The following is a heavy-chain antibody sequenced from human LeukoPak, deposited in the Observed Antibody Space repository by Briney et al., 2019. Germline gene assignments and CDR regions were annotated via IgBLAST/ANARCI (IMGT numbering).Heavy chain of an antibody. CDR1: GFTFDDYA. V-gene: IGHV3-9*03. CDR3: ARSTAAGNDAFDI. CDR2: ISWNSGSI. D-gene: IGHD6-13*01. Sequence: PGRSLRLSCVVSGFTFDDYAMHWVRQAPGKGLEWVSGISWNSGSIGYADSVKGRFTTSRDNAKNSLYLQMNSLRAEDMALYYCARSTAAGNDAFDIWGQGTMVNVSS. J-gene: IGHJ3*02.